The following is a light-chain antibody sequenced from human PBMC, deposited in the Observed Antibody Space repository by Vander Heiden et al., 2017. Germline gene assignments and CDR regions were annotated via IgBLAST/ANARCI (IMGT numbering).Light chain of an antibody. CDR1: SSNIGSNT. CDR3: AAWDDNLRVV. CDR2: GNS. J-gene: IGLJ3*02. Sequence: QSVLTQPPSASGTPGQRVTISCSGSSSNIGSNTVNWYQQLPGTAPKLLIYGNSQRPSGVPDRFSGSKSGTSASLAISGLQSEDEADDYCAAWDDNLRVVFGGGTKLTVL. V-gene: IGLV1-44*01.